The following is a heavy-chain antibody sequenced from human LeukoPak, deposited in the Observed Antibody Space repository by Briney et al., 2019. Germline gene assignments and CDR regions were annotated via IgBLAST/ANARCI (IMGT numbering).Heavy chain of an antibody. D-gene: IGHD3-22*01. CDR2: FDREDDEP. CDR1: GYTLSDFS. J-gene: IGHJ4*02. V-gene: IGHV1-24*01. CDR3: ATLDFYYDSSGRPLPPD. Sequence: ASVKVSCKVSGYTLSDFSMHWVLQAPGKGLEWLGGFDREDDEPIYAQKFQGRVRMTGDTSTDTAYMELSALRSEDTAVYYCATLDFYYDSSGRPLPPDWGQGTLVTVSS.